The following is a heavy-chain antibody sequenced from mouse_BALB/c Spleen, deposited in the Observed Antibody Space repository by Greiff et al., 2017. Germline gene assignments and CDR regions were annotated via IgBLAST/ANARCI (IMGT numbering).Heavy chain of an antibody. Sequence: EVQLQQSGPGLVKPSQSLSLTCTVTGYSITSDYAWNWIRQLPGNKLEWMCYISYSGSTSYTPSLKSRISITRDTSKNQFFLQLNSVTTEDTATYYCARGYYSIDYWGQGTSVTVSS. CDR1: GYSITSDYA. CDR2: ISYSGST. V-gene: IGHV3-2*02. J-gene: IGHJ4*01. CDR3: ARGYYSIDY.